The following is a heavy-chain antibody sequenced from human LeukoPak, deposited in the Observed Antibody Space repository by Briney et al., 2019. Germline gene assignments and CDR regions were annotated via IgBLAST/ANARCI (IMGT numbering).Heavy chain of an antibody. D-gene: IGHD4-17*01. V-gene: IGHV4-4*02. CDR1: GGSIGSRNW. CDR2: IYQSGST. J-gene: IGHJ3*02. Sequence: SETLSLTCAVSGGSIGSRNWWSWVRQPPGKGLQWIGEIYQSGSTIYNPSLRSRVTMSVDRSKDQLSLKLSSVTAADTAVYYCARLDYGDYVLSGAFDIWGQGTMVTVSS. CDR3: ARLDYGDYVLSGAFDI.